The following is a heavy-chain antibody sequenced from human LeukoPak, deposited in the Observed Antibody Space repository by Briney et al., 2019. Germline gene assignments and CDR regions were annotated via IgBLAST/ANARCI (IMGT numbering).Heavy chain of an antibody. CDR3: VRVVTTGSGWYNFDN. Sequence: PGGSLRLSCAASGFTFSDYILDWVRQAPGKGLEWVGRIRRGANSYTTEYAASVKGRFTISRDDSKNSLYLQLNSLKTEDTAVYYCVRVVTTGSGWYNFDNWGQGTLVTVSS. V-gene: IGHV3-72*01. J-gene: IGHJ4*02. CDR1: GFTFSDYI. D-gene: IGHD6-13*01. CDR2: IRRGANSYTT.